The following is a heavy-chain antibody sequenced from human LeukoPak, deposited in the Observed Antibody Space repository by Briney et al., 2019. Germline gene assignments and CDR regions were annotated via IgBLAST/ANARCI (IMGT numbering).Heavy chain of an antibody. D-gene: IGHD6-13*01. V-gene: IGHV6-1*01. CDR1: GDSVSSNTAA. Sequence: SQTLSLTCGISGDSVSSNTAAWNWIRQSPSRGLEWLGRTYFRSKWYNEYAISVKSRITINPDTSKNQFSLQLNSVTPEDTAVYYCARGWEPYSSSFDYWGQGTLVTVSS. J-gene: IGHJ4*02. CDR2: TYFRSKWYN. CDR3: ARGWEPYSSSFDY.